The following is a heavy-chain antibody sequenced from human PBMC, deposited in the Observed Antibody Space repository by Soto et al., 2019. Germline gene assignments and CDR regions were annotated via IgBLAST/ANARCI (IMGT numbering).Heavy chain of an antibody. CDR2: IYHSGST. D-gene: IGHD5-12*01. J-gene: IGHJ4*02. CDR1: GGSISSGGYS. CDR3: SAGGGLPRYY. Sequence: SETLSLTCAVSGGSISSGGYSWSWIRQPPGKGLEWIGYIYHSGSTYYNPSLKSRVTISVDRSKNQFSLKLSSVTAADTAVYYCSAGGGLPRYYWGQGTLVTVSS. V-gene: IGHV4-30-2*01.